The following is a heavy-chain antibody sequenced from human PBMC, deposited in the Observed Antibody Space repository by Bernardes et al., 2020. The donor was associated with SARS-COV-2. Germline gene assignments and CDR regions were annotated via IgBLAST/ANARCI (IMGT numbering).Heavy chain of an antibody. J-gene: IGHJ6*03. CDR2: INWNGGST. CDR3: ARVGVAVAGTRSTNYYYYMDV. D-gene: IGHD6-19*01. V-gene: IGHV3-20*04. CDR1: GFTFDDYG. Sequence: GGSLRLSCAASGFTFDDYGMSWVRQAPGKGLEWVSGINWNGGSTGYADSVKGRFTISRDNAKNSLYLQMNSLRAEDTALYYCARVGVAVAGTRSTNYYYYMDVWGKGTTVTVSS.